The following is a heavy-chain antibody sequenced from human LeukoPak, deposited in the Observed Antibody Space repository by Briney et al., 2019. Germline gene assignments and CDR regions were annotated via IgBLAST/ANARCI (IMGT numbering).Heavy chain of an antibody. V-gene: IGHV4-30-4*01. D-gene: IGHD2-15*01. J-gene: IGHJ5*02. CDR3: ARGGVVAATLIWFDP. Sequence: PSQTLSLTCTVSGGSISSGDYYWSWIRQPPGKGLEWIGYIYYSGSTYYNPSLKSRVTISVDTSKNQFSLKLSSVTAADTAVYYCARGGVVAATLIWFDPWGQGTLVTVSS. CDR1: GGSISSGDYY. CDR2: IYYSGST.